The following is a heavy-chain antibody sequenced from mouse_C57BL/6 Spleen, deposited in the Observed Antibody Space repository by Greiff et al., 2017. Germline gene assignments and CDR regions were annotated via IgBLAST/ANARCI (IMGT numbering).Heavy chain of an antibody. V-gene: IGHV1-72*01. CDR2: IDPNSGGT. D-gene: IGHD2-4*01. CDR1: GYTFTSYW. Sequence: QVQLQQPGAELVKPGASVKLSCKASGYTFTSYWMHWVKQRPGRGLEWIGRIDPNSGGTKYNEKFKSKATLTVDKPSSTAYMQLSSLTSEDSAVYYCAISVIYYDYDDYAMDYWGQGTSVTVSS. CDR3: AISVIYYDYDDYAMDY. J-gene: IGHJ4*01.